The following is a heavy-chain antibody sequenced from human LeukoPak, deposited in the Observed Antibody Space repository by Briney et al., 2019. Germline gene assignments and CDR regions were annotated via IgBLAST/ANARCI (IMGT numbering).Heavy chain of an antibody. CDR2: IYYSGST. Sequence: SETLSLTCTVSGGSISPYYWSWIRQPPGKGLEWIGYIYYSGSTNYNPSLKSRVTISVDTSKNQFSLKLSSVTAADTAVYYCARGPVGAMVRGVPVWGQGTLVTVSS. V-gene: IGHV4-59*01. CDR3: ARGPVGAMVRGVPV. D-gene: IGHD3-10*01. CDR1: GGSISPYY. J-gene: IGHJ4*02.